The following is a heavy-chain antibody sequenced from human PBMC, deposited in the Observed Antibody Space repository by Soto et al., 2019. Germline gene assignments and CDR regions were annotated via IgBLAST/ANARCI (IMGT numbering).Heavy chain of an antibody. D-gene: IGHD6-13*01. J-gene: IGHJ6*02. CDR1: GFTFDDYA. Sequence: EVQLVESGGGLVQPGRSLRLSCAASGFTFDDYAMHWVRQAPGKGLEWVSGTSWNSGSIGYADSVKGRFTISRDNAKNSLYLQMNSLRAEDTALYYCAKNTAAAPYYGMDVWGQGTTVTVSS. CDR3: AKNTAAAPYYGMDV. CDR2: TSWNSGSI. V-gene: IGHV3-9*01.